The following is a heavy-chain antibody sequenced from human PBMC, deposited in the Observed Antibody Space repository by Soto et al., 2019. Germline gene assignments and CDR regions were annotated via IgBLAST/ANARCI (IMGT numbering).Heavy chain of an antibody. CDR2: INFDGSGT. J-gene: IGHJ1*01. CDR1: GFTFTSYW. Sequence: EVQLVESGGGLVQPGGSLRVSCAASGFTFTSYWMQWVRQAPGKGLVWVSRINFDGSGTSYADSVKGRFTISRDNAKNTLHLEMNSLRAEDTAVYFCAINSYGFPSEHWGQGTLVTVSS. D-gene: IGHD5-18*01. CDR3: AINSYGFPSEH. V-gene: IGHV3-74*01.